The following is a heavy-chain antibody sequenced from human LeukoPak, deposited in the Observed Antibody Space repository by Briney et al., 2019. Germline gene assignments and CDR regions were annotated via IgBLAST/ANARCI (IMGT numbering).Heavy chain of an antibody. CDR3: ARGKASYYYGSGSYSQYFDY. Sequence: SETLSLTCTVSGGSISNYYWSWIRQPPGKGLEWIGEINHSGSTNYNPSLKSRVTISVDTSKNQFSLKLSSVTAADTAVYYCARGKASYYYGSGSYSQYFDYWGQGTLVTVSS. CDR1: GGSISNYY. V-gene: IGHV4-34*01. J-gene: IGHJ4*02. CDR2: INHSGST. D-gene: IGHD3-10*01.